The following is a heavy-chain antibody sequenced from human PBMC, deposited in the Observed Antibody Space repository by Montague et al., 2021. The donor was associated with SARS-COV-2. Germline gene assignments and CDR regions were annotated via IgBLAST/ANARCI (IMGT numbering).Heavy chain of an antibody. CDR2: IYYSGST. V-gene: IGHV4-39*01. Sequence: SETLSLTCTVSGSSISSSSYYWGWIRQPPGKGLEWIGSIYYSGSTCYNPSLKSRVTISVDTSKNQFSLKLSSMTAADTAVYYCARHSGRDTIFGVVIIPDAFDIWGQGTMVTVSS. CDR3: ARHSGRDTIFGVVIIPDAFDI. J-gene: IGHJ3*02. CDR1: GSSISSSSYY. D-gene: IGHD3-3*01.